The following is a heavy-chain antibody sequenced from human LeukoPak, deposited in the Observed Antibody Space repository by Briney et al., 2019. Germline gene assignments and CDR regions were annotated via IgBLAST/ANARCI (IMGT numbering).Heavy chain of an antibody. CDR1: AFTLSNYA. V-gene: IGHV3-30-3*01. J-gene: IGHJ4*02. CDR3: AKDQGTGFSDFDY. D-gene: IGHD6-19*01. CDR2: ISYDGSNK. Sequence: GGSLRLSCAASAFTLSNYAINWVRQAPGKGLEWVVVISYDGSNKYYADSVKGRFTISRDNSKNTLYLQMNSLTTEDTAVYYCAKDQGTGFSDFDYWGQGTLVTVSS.